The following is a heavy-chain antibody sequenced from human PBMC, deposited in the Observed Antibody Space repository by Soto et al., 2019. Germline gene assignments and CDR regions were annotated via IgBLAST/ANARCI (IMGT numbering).Heavy chain of an antibody. D-gene: IGHD3-16*02. CDR2: IIPIFGTA. J-gene: IGHJ4*02. Sequence: GASVKVSCKAFGGTFSSYAISWVRQAPGQGLEWMGGIIPIFGTANYAQKFQGRVTITADESTSTAYMELSSLRSEDTAVYYCARAGGVIVPYYFDYWGQGTLVTVSS. CDR1: GGTFSSYA. V-gene: IGHV1-69*13. CDR3: ARAGGVIVPYYFDY.